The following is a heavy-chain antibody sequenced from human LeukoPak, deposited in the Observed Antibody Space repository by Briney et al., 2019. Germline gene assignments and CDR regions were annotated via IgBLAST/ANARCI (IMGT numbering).Heavy chain of an antibody. Sequence: ASVKVSCKASGYTFTSYGISWVRQAPGQGLEWMGWNSAYNGNTNYAQKLQGRVTMTTDTSTSTAYMELRSLRSDDTAVYYCAGGITIFGVVTTSRYGMDVWGQGTTVTVSS. CDR1: GYTFTSYG. V-gene: IGHV1-18*01. CDR2: NSAYNGNT. CDR3: AGGITIFGVVTTSRYGMDV. D-gene: IGHD3-3*01. J-gene: IGHJ6*02.